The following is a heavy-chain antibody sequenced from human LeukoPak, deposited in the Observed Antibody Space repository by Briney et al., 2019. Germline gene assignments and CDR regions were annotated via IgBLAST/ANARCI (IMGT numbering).Heavy chain of an antibody. Sequence: GGSLRLSCGASGFTFNNYGMLWVRQAPGKGLEWVAVISYDGSNKYYADSVKGRFTISRDNSKNTLYLQMNSLRAEDTAVYYCARPIGRAFDIWGQGTMVTVSS. CDR1: GFTFNNYG. CDR2: ISYDGSNK. D-gene: IGHD2-15*01. V-gene: IGHV3-30*19. CDR3: ARPIGRAFDI. J-gene: IGHJ3*02.